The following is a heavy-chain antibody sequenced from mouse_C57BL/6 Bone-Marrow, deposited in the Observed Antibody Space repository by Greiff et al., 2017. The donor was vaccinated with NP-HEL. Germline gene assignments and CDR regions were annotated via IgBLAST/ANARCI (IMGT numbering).Heavy chain of an antibody. V-gene: IGHV5-2*01. J-gene: IGHJ3*01. CDR2: INSDGGST. Sequence: EVKVVESGGGLVQPGESLKLSCESNEYEFPSHDMSWVRKTPEKRLELVAAINSDGGSTYYPDTMERRFIISRDNTKKTLYLQMSSLRSEDTALYYCARPYTYDGYYYAAYWGQGTLVTVSA. CDR3: ARPYTYDGYYYAAY. D-gene: IGHD2-3*01. CDR1: EYEFPSHD.